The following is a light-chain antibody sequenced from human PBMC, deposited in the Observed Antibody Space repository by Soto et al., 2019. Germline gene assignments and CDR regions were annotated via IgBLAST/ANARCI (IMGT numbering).Light chain of an antibody. CDR3: SSYTSSSTYV. CDR2: EVN. Sequence: QSALTQPPSVSGSPGQSVTISCTGTSSDVGSYNRVSWYQQPPGTAPKLMIYEVNNRPSGVPDRFSGSKSGNTASLTISGLQAEDEPDYYCSSYTSSSTYVFGTGTKLTVL. J-gene: IGLJ1*01. CDR1: SSDVGSYNR. V-gene: IGLV2-18*02.